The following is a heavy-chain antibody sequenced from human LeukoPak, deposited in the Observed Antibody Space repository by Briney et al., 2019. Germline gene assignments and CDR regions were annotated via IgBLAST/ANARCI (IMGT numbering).Heavy chain of an antibody. J-gene: IGHJ3*02. CDR1: GGSISSYY. CDR2: IYYSGST. Sequence: SETLSLTCTVSGGSISSYYWSWIRQPPGKGLEWIGYIYYSGSTNYNPSLKSRVTISVDTSKNQLSLKLSSVTAADTAVYYCARGMGLFSYAFDIWGQGTMVTVSS. CDR3: ARGMGLFSYAFDI. D-gene: IGHD2-2*01. V-gene: IGHV4-59*01.